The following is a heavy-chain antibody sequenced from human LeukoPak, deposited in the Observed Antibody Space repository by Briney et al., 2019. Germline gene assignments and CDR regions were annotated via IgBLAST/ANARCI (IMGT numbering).Heavy chain of an antibody. CDR2: INPNSCCT. Sequence: ASVKVSRKASVCTFTSYAISWVRQAPGQRLEWMGGINPNSCCTNHAQKFHGRDTMTRDTSNSTAYMHPSRLRSDHPAVSHCSISDGYYPAARNDYWGQGTLVTVSS. V-gene: IGHV1-2*02. J-gene: IGHJ4*02. CDR1: VCTFTSYA. D-gene: IGHD3-22*01. CDR3: SISDGYYPAARNDY.